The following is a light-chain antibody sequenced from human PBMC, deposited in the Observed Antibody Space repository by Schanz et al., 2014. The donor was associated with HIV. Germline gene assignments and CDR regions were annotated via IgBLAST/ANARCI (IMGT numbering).Light chain of an antibody. Sequence: QSALTQPPSASGSPGQSVTISCTGTTSDIGNHDFVSWYQQHPGQVPKLIIYEVTRRPSGVSDRFSGSKSGNTASLTISGLQAEDEAEYYCSSYTSSSTHVVFGGGTKLTVL. J-gene: IGLJ2*01. CDR1: TSDIGNHDF. V-gene: IGLV2-14*01. CDR3: SSYTSSSTHVV. CDR2: EVT.